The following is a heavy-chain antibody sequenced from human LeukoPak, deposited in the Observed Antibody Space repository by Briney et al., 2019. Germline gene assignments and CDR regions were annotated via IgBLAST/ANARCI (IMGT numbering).Heavy chain of an antibody. CDR1: GGSISSSNW. J-gene: IGHJ4*02. CDR2: IYHSGST. Sequence: PSGTLSLTCAVSGGSISSSNWWSWVRQPPGKGLEWIGEIYHSGSTNYNPSLKSRVTISVDKSKYQFSLKLSSVTAADTAVYYCASLLNYGSGSPPLDYWGQGTLVTVSS. D-gene: IGHD3-10*01. V-gene: IGHV4-4*02. CDR3: ASLLNYGSGSPPLDY.